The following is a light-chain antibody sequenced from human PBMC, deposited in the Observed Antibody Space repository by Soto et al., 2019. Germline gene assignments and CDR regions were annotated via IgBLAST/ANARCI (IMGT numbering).Light chain of an antibody. CDR3: QETYSTPRP. V-gene: IGKV1-39*01. J-gene: IGKJ1*01. CDR1: QSISSY. CDR2: AAS. Sequence: DIQMTQSPSSLSASVGDRVTITCRASQSISSYLNWYQHKPGKAPKLLIYAASSLQTGVPSRFSGSRSGTDFTLAISSLQREDFATYYCQETYSTPRPFGQGTKVDIK.